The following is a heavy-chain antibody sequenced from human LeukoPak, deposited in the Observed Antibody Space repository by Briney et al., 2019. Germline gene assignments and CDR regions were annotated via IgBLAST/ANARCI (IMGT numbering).Heavy chain of an antibody. CDR1: GGSISTYY. CDR3: ARGFGREYNFAKY. CDR2: IYYSGST. V-gene: IGHV4-59*01. J-gene: IGHJ4*02. Sequence: TSETLSLTCTVSGGSISTYYWGWIRQPPGKGLEWIGYIYYSGSTNYNPSLKSRVTISVDTSKNQFSLKLSSVTAADTAVYYCARGFGREYNFAKYWGQGTLVTVSS. D-gene: IGHD3-10*01.